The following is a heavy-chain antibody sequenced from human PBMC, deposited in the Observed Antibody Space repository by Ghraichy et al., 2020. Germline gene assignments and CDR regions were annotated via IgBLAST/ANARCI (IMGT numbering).Heavy chain of an antibody. V-gene: IGHV4-39*01. Sequence: SETLSLTCTVSGGSISSSSYYWGWIRQPPGKGLEWIGSIYYSGSTYYNPSLKSRVTISVDTSKNQFSLKLSSVTAADTAVYYCARQKYGSGSYYNVFYFDYWGQGTLVTVSS. D-gene: IGHD3-10*01. J-gene: IGHJ4*02. CDR1: GGSISSSSYY. CDR3: ARQKYGSGSYYNVFYFDY. CDR2: IYYSGST.